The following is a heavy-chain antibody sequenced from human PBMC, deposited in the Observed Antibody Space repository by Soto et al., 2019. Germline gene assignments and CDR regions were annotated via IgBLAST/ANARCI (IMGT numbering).Heavy chain of an antibody. D-gene: IGHD1-26*01. Sequence: TLSLTCAITGDSVSSNSAGWSWVRQSPSRGLEWLGRTYYRSKWYYEYAVSVRGRITINPDTSENQYSLQLNSVTPEDTAVYFCARGEQYSGRIFDYWGQGTLVTVSS. CDR3: ARGEQYSGRIFDY. J-gene: IGHJ4*01. CDR1: GDSVSSNSAG. CDR2: TYYRSKWYY. V-gene: IGHV6-1*01.